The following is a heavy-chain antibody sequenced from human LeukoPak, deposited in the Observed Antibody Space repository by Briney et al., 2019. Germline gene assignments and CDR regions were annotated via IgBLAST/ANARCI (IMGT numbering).Heavy chain of an antibody. CDR3: ARTGYSSNSLDF. CDR2: IKEDGSEK. V-gene: IGHV3-7*01. D-gene: IGHD6-19*01. CDR1: GFTFSRYW. Sequence: GSLRLSCAASGFTFSRYWMNWVRQAPGKGLEWVTNIKEDGSEKQYVDPVKGRFTISRDNARNLLYLQMNSLRAEDTAVYYCARTGYSSNSLDFWGQGTLVTVSS. J-gene: IGHJ4*02.